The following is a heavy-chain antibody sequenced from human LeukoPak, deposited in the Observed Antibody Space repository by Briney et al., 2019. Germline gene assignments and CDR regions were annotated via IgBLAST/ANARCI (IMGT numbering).Heavy chain of an antibody. CDR2: IYYSGST. V-gene: IGHV4-39*07. J-gene: IGHJ6*03. CDR3: SRPYSYYMDV. Sequence: SETLSLTCTVSGGSISSSSYYWGWIRQPPGKGLEWIGSIYYSGSTYYNPSLKSRVTISVDTSKNQFSLKLTSVTAADTAVYYCSRPYSYYMDVWGKGTTVTVSS. CDR1: GGSISSSSYY.